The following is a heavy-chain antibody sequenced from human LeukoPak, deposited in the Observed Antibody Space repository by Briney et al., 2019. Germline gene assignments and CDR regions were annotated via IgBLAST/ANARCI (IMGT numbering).Heavy chain of an antibody. CDR2: ISSTSSAI. D-gene: IGHD5-12*01. CDR1: GFTFSSYS. J-gene: IGHJ6*02. Sequence: PGGSLRLSCAASGFTFSSYSMNWVRQAPGKGLEWLSYISSTSSAIYYADSLKGRFTISRDNAKNSLYLQMDSLRAEDTAVYYCARVEVATVFYYYYGMDVWGQGTTVTVSS. V-gene: IGHV3-48*04. CDR3: ARVEVATVFYYYYGMDV.